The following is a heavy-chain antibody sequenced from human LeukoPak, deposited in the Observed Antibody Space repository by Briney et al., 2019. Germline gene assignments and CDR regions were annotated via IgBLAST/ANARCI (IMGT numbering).Heavy chain of an antibody. CDR1: GLSVTDVYC. V-gene: IGHV4-61*08. CDR3: AVQSYGVVNFYMDV. J-gene: IGHJ6*03. D-gene: IGHD3-3*01. Sequence: SETLSLTCSVSGLSVTDVYCWGWIRQPPGKGLEWIGYISYSGRTNYNPSLKSRVTISVDTSKNQFSLKLSSVTAADTAVYYCAVQSYGVVNFYMDVWGKGTTVTVSS. CDR2: ISYSGRT.